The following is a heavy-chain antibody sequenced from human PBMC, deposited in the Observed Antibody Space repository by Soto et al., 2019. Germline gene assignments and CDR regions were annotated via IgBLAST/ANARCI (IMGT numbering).Heavy chain of an antibody. CDR1: GYTFTSYA. Sequence: QVQLVQSGAEEKKPGASVKVSCKASGYTFTSYAMHWVRQAPGQRLEWMGWINAGNGNTKYSQKFQGRVTITRDTSASTAYMELISLRSEDTAVYYCARAWVVVTAPDYWGQGTLFTVSS. V-gene: IGHV1-3*05. CDR2: INAGNGNT. CDR3: ARAWVVVTAPDY. D-gene: IGHD2-21*02. J-gene: IGHJ4*02.